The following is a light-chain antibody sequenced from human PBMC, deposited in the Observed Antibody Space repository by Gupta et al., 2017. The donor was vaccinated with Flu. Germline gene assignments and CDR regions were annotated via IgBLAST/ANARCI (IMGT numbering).Light chain of an antibody. CDR2: END. CDR3: GTWDSSLSTVV. Sequence: TVTISCSGSSSNIGNNYVYWYQQFPGTAPKLLIYENDRRPSGVPDRFSGSKSGTSATLDITGLQSGDEADYYCGTWDSSLSTVVFGGGTKLTVL. J-gene: IGLJ3*02. V-gene: IGLV1-51*02. CDR1: SSNIGNNY.